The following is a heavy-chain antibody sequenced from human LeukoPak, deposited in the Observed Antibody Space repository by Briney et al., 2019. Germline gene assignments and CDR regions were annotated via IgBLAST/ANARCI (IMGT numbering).Heavy chain of an antibody. Sequence: GGSLRLSCAASGFNFRNYDMTWVRQAPGQGLEWVSTISSGAVSIYYADSLKGRFTISRDNSKNMLFLQMNSLSADDTAVYYCAKSREIYNYFDYWGQGTLVTVSS. CDR2: ISSGAVSI. CDR1: GFNFRNYD. J-gene: IGHJ4*02. V-gene: IGHV3-23*01. D-gene: IGHD5-24*01. CDR3: AKSREIYNYFDY.